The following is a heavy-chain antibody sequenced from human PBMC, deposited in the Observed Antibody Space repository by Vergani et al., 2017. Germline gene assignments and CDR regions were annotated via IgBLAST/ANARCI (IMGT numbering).Heavy chain of an antibody. CDR2: IYYSGST. Sequence: QVQLQESGPGLVKPSETLSLTCTVSGGPISSYYWSWIRQPPGKGLEWIGYIYYSGSTNYNPSLKSRVTISVDTSKNQFSLKLSSVTAADTAVYYCARASRDGYNNNDAFDIWGQGTMVTVSS. V-gene: IGHV4-59*01. CDR1: GGPISSYY. CDR3: ARASRDGYNNNDAFDI. J-gene: IGHJ3*02. D-gene: IGHD5-24*01.